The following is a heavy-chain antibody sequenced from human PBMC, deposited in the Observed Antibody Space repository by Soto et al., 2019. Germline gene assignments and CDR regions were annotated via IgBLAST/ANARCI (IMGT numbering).Heavy chain of an antibody. CDR1: GGSYSSNA. CDR3: AITAEAVGAIPYYYYYGMGV. CDR2: IIPIFGTA. D-gene: IGHD1-26*01. J-gene: IGHJ6*02. V-gene: IGHV1-69*13. Sequence: SVKVSCKASGGSYSSNAISWVRQAPEQGLEWMGGIIPIFGTANYAQKFQGRVTITADESTSTAYMELSSLRSEDTAVYYCAITAEAVGAIPYYYYYGMGVWGQGTTVTVSS.